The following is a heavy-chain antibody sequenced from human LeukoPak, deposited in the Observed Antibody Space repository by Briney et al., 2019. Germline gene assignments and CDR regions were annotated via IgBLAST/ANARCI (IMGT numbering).Heavy chain of an antibody. Sequence: GGSLRLSCTAAGFSFINAWLNWVRQAPGKGLEWVGRIKSKTDGGTIDYAAPVKGRFTISRDDSKNTVYLQLNSLKTEDTAMYYCTRYNYGSYYGSDYFAYWGQGTLFTVSS. CDR1: GFSFINAW. D-gene: IGHD3-10*01. CDR3: TRYNYGSYYGSDYFAY. CDR2: IKSKTDGGTI. V-gene: IGHV3-15*01. J-gene: IGHJ4*02.